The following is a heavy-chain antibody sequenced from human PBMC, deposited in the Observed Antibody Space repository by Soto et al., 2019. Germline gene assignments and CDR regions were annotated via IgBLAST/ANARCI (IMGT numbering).Heavy chain of an antibody. V-gene: IGHV3-13*01. Sequence: PGGSLRLSCVASGFSFSSYDMHWVRQIKGKGLEWVSGIGTVGDSFYPGSVKGRFTISRENANNYLYLQMNSLRAGGTAGYDCARSRGGRKDGVFRAAKGGFYYYGMDVWGQGTTVTVSS. CDR2: IGTVGDS. D-gene: IGHD2-15*01. CDR1: GFSFSSYD. J-gene: IGHJ6*02. CDR3: ARSRGGRKDGVFRAAKGGFYYYGMDV.